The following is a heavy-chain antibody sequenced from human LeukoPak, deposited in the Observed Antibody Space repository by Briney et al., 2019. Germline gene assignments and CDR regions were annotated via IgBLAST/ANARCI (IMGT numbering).Heavy chain of an antibody. CDR2: IYYSGFS. V-gene: IGHV4-39*01. Sequence: KPSETLSLTCTVSGGSISSNNYYCGWIRQPPGKGLECIGSIYYSGFSHYTLSLKRLVTISVNTSKNHFSLKLSSVTAADTAVYYCAGHRQWELLSIDFWGQGTLVTVSS. J-gene: IGHJ4*02. CDR1: GGSISSNNYY. D-gene: IGHD1-26*01. CDR3: AGHRQWELLSIDF.